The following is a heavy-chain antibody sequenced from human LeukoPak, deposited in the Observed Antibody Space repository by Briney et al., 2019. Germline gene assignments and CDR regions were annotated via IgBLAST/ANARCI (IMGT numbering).Heavy chain of an antibody. D-gene: IGHD3-10*01. V-gene: IGHV3-23*01. J-gene: IGHJ4*02. CDR3: AKGSF. Sequence: GGSLRLSCVVSGFTFSTSAMSWVRQAPGKGLEWVSGISESGGSTYYADSVKGRFTSSRDNSKNTLYLQMNNLRAEVTAAYYCAKGSFWGQGTLVTVSS. CDR1: GFTFSTSA. CDR2: ISESGGST.